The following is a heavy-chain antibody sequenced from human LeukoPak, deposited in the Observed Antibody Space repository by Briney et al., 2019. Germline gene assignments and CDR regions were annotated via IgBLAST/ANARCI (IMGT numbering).Heavy chain of an antibody. J-gene: IGHJ4*02. CDR1: GDIFSTFA. V-gene: IGHV3-23*01. CDR2: ISTISST. CDR3: ATRGPRWGGYYVFDY. D-gene: IGHD3-3*01. Sequence: GGSLRLSCAASGDIFSTFAMSWVRQAPGRGLEWVSGISTISSTFYADSVKGRFTISRDNSKNTLYLQMNSLRAEDTAVYYCATRGPRWGGYYVFDYWGQGTLVTVSS.